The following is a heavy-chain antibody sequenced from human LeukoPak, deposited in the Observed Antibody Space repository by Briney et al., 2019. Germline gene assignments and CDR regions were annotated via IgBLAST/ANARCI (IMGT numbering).Heavy chain of an antibody. D-gene: IGHD4/OR15-4a*01. Sequence: GGSLRLSCTVSGFTVSSNPMSWVRQAPGKGLEWVSFIYSDNTHYSDSVKGRFTISRDNSKNTLYLQMNSLRAEDTAVYYCARRAGAYSHPYDYWGQGTLVTVSS. V-gene: IGHV3-53*01. J-gene: IGHJ4*02. CDR3: ARRAGAYSHPYDY. CDR2: IYSDNT. CDR1: GFTVSSNP.